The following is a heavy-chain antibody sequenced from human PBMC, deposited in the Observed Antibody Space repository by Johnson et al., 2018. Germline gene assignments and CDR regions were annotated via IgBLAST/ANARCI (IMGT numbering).Heavy chain of an antibody. CDR3: ARLKGSAEYFQH. Sequence: VQLVETGAEVKKPGASVKVSCKASGYTFTSYDLNWVRQAPGQGLEWMGWMNPTSGDTGYAQKFQGRVTWTRDTSIGTAYMELSSLRSEDTAMYYCARLKGSAEYFQHWGQGTLVTVSS. J-gene: IGHJ1*01. D-gene: IGHD2-15*01. CDR2: MNPTSGDT. CDR1: GYTFTSYD. V-gene: IGHV1-8*01.